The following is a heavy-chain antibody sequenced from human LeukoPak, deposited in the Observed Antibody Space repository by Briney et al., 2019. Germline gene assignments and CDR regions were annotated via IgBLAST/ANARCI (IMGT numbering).Heavy chain of an antibody. CDR2: ISGSSSTI. CDR3: ARSLLLGTSVDY. D-gene: IGHD3-22*01. CDR1: GFTFSSFS. V-gene: IGHV3-48*02. J-gene: IGHJ4*02. Sequence: GGSLRLSCAASGFTFSSFSMNWVRQAPGKGLEWVSYISGSSSTIYYADSVKGRFTISRDNAKNSLYLQMNSLGDEDTAVYYCARSLLLGTSVDYWGQGTLVTVSS.